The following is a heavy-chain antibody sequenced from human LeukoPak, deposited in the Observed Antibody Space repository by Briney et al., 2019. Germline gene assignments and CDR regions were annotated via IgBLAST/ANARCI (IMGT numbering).Heavy chain of an antibody. D-gene: IGHD2-2*01. J-gene: IGHJ6*03. CDR1: GFTFSSYG. CDR3: AKDQGTTHYFYYMDV. CDR2: IRYDENNK. V-gene: IGHV3-30*02. Sequence: PGGSLRLSCAASGFTFSSYGMHWVRPAPGKGLEWVAFIRYDENNKYYADSVKGRFTISRDNSKNTLFLQMNSLRVEDTAVYFCAKDQGTTHYFYYMDVWGKGTTVTVSS.